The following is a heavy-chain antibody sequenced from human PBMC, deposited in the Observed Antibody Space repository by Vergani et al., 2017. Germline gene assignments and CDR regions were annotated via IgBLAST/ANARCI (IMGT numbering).Heavy chain of an antibody. CDR1: GYTFTSYA. Sequence: QVQLVQSGAEVKKPGASVKVSCKASGYTFTSYAMHWVRQAPGQRLEWMGWINAGNGNTKYSQKFKGRVTITRDTSESTAYMELSSLRSEDTAVYYCARGSLYATDYYYYYMDVWGKGTTVTVSS. CDR2: INAGNGNT. J-gene: IGHJ6*03. D-gene: IGHD1-26*01. V-gene: IGHV1-3*01. CDR3: ARGSLYATDYYYYYMDV.